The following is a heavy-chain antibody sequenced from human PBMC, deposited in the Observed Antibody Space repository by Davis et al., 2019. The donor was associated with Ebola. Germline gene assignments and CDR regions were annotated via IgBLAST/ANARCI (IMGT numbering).Heavy chain of an antibody. Sequence: MPGGSLRLSCAVYGGSFSGYYWSWIRQPPGKGLEWIGEINHSGSTNYNPSLKSRVIISVDTSKNQFSLKLSSVTAADTAVYYCARGRRYSYGPPRYWGQGTLVTVSS. CDR1: GGSFSGYY. J-gene: IGHJ4*02. CDR3: ARGRRYSYGPPRY. V-gene: IGHV4-34*01. CDR2: INHSGST. D-gene: IGHD5-18*01.